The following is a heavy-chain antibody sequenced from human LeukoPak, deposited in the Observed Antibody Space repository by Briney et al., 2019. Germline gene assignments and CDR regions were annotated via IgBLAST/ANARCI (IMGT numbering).Heavy chain of an antibody. CDR3: ASRGTYCSSTSCQDFDY. J-gene: IGHJ4*02. V-gene: IGHV4-59*01. CDR2: IYYSGST. CDR1: GGSISSYY. Sequence: KPSETLSLTCTVSGGSISSYYWSWIRQPPGKGLEWIGYIYYSGSTSYNPSLKSRVTISVDTSKNQFSLKLSSVTAADTAVYYCASRGTYCSSTSCQDFDYWGQGTLVTVSS. D-gene: IGHD2-2*01.